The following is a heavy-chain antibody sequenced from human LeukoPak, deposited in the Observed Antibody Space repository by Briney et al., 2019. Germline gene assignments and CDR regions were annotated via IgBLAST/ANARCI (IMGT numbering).Heavy chain of an antibody. CDR3: AKGWGTLDY. D-gene: IGHD1-14*01. Sequence: GGSLRLSCAASGFTFSGYGMHWVRQAPGKGLEWVALISYDGSNKYYADSVKGRFTISRDNSKNTLYLQMNTLRAEDTAVYYCAKGWGTLDYWGQGTLVTVSS. CDR2: ISYDGSNK. J-gene: IGHJ4*02. CDR1: GFTFSGYG. V-gene: IGHV3-30*18.